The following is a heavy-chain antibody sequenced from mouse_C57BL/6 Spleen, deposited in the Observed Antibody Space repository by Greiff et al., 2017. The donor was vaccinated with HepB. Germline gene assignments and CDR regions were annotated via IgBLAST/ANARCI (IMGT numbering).Heavy chain of an antibody. CDR3: ARSGSNPYWYFDV. V-gene: IGHV1-80*01. J-gene: IGHJ1*03. D-gene: IGHD2-5*01. Sequence: VQLQQSGAELVKPGASVKISCKASGYAFSSYWMNWVKQRPGKGLEWIGQIYPGDGDTNYNGKFKGKATLTADKSSSTAYMQLSSLTSEDSAVYFCARSGSNPYWYFDVWGTGTTVTVSS. CDR2: IYPGDGDT. CDR1: GYAFSSYW.